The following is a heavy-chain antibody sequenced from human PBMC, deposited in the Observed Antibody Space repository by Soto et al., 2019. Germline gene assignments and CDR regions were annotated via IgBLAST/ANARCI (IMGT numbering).Heavy chain of an antibody. J-gene: IGHJ6*02. V-gene: IGHV4-38-2*01. Sequence: SETLSLTCAVSGYSIIGIYHWAWIRQSPGRGLEWIASIYYTGTTYYTPSLKRRVTISVDTSKNQFSLKLSSVTAADTAVYYCARVREDSSSWFRYYYYGMDVWGQGTTVTVSS. CDR1: GYSIIGIYH. CDR2: IYYTGTT. CDR3: ARVREDSSSWFRYYYYGMDV. D-gene: IGHD6-13*01.